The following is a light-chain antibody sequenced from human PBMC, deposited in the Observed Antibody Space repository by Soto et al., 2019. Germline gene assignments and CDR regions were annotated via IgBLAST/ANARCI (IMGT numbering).Light chain of an antibody. V-gene: IGKV1-39*01. CDR2: AAT. J-gene: IGKJ4*01. CDR3: QQSYSTPLT. Sequence: DIQMTQSPSSLSASVGDRVTITCRASQSISSYLNWYQQKPGKAPNLLIYAATSLQSGVPSRFTGSESGTDFTLIISSLQPEDSATYYCQQSYSTPLTFGGGTKVDIK. CDR1: QSISSY.